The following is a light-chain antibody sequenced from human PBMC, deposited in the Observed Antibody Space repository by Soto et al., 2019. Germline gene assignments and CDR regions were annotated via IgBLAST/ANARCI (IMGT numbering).Light chain of an antibody. J-gene: IGKJ1*01. V-gene: IGKV3-20*01. CDR2: GAS. CDR3: QQYHSSPRT. Sequence: EIVFTPSPGPPSFFPGERATPSCRASQSFGSGFLAWYQQKPGQAPRLVIYGASSRATGIPDRFSGSGSGTDFTLTISRLEPEDFAVYYCQQYHSSPRTFGQGTKVDIK. CDR1: QSFGSGF.